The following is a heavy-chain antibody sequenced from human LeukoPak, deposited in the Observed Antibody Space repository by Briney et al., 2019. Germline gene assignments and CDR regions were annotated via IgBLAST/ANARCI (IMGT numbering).Heavy chain of an antibody. J-gene: IGHJ6*02. CDR1: GFTVSSNY. Sequence: GGSLRLSCAASGFTVSSNYMSWVRQAPGKGLEWVSVIYSGGSTYYADSVKGRFTISRDNSKNTLYLQMNSLRAEDTAVYYCARDQGSGSYSPYYYYYDMDVWGQGTTVTVSS. CDR2: IYSGGST. D-gene: IGHD3-10*01. V-gene: IGHV3-66*01. CDR3: ARDQGSGSYSPYYYYYDMDV.